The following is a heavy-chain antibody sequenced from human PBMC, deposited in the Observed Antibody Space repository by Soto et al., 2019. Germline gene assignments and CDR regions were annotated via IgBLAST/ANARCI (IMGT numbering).Heavy chain of an antibody. J-gene: IGHJ4*02. D-gene: IGHD1-26*01. CDR3: ARGWETVGTTTPFAY. Sequence: QVQLVQSGAEVKKPGSSVKVSCKASGGTFSNYAINWVLQAPGQGLEWMGGIIPLFGTPNYAQKFQGRVTFTAHKSTSTAYMELRSLRSDDTAVYYCARGWETVGTTTPFAYWGQGPLVPVSS. V-gene: IGHV1-69*06. CDR2: IIPLFGTP. CDR1: GGTFSNYA.